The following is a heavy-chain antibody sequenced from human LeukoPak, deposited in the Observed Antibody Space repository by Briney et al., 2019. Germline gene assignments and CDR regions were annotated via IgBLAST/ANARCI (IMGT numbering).Heavy chain of an antibody. CDR3: ARALYYYYGMDV. CDR2: ISYDGSNK. CDR1: GFTFSSYA. J-gene: IGHJ6*02. V-gene: IGHV3-30-3*01. Sequence: GGSLRLSCAASGFTFSSYAMHWVRQAPGKGLEWVAVISYDGSNKYYADSVKGRFTISKDNSKNTLYLQMNSLRAEDTAVYYCARALYYYYGMDVWGQGTTVTVSS.